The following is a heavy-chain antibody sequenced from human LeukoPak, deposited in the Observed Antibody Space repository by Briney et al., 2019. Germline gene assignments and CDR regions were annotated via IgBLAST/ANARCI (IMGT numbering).Heavy chain of an antibody. V-gene: IGHV3-21*01. D-gene: IGHD6-13*01. J-gene: IGHJ4*02. CDR2: ISSSSSYI. CDR3: ARVYSSSWYEGTLAPPDY. Sequence: GGSLRLSCAASGFTFSSYSMNWVRQAPGKGLEWVSSISSSSSYIYYADSVKGQFTISRDNAKKSLYLQMNSLRAEDTAVYYCARVYSSSWYEGTLAPPDYWGQGTLVTVSS. CDR1: GFTFSSYS.